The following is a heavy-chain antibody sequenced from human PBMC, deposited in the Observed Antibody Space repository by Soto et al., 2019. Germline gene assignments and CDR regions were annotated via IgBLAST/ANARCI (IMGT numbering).Heavy chain of an antibody. D-gene: IGHD3-10*01. J-gene: IGHJ4*02. CDR2: INHSGST. CDR1: GGSFSGYY. V-gene: IGHV4-34*01. CDR3: ARGQFLRYYYTYGFDY. Sequence: SETLSLTCAVYGGSFSGYYWSWIRQPPGKGLEWIGEINHSGSTNYNPSLKSRVTISVDTSKNQFSLKLSSVTAADTAVYYCARGQFLRYYYTYGFDYWGQGTLVTVPQ.